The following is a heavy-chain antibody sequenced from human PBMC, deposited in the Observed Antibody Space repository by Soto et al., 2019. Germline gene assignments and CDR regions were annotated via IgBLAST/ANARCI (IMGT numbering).Heavy chain of an antibody. CDR1: GGSFSGYY. V-gene: IGHV4-34*01. CDR3: ARVVRKYYGSGSPGWFDT. Sequence: SETLSLTCAVYGGSFSGYYWIWIRQPPGKGLEWIGEINHSGSTNYNPSLKSRVTISVDTSKNQFSLKLSSVTAADTAVYYCARVVRKYYGSGSPGWFDTWGQGTLVTVS. D-gene: IGHD3-10*01. J-gene: IGHJ5*02. CDR2: INHSGST.